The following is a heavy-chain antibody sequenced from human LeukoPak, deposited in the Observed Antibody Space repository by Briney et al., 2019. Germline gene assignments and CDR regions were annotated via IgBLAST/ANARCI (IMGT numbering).Heavy chain of an antibody. CDR3: AREGRSSTPGY. D-gene: IGHD2-15*01. CDR2: ISGSGNT. CDR1: GGSIRGYY. V-gene: IGHV4-4*07. Sequence: SETLSLTCSVSGGSIRGYYWSWIRQPAGKKLEWIGRISGSGNTDYNPSLKSRLTMSVDTSKNQFSLKLNSVTAADTAVYYCAREGRSSTPGYWGQGTLVTVSS. J-gene: IGHJ4*01.